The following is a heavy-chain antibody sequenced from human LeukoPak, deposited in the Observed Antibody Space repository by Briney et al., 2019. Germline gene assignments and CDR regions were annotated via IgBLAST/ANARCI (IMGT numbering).Heavy chain of an antibody. J-gene: IGHJ4*02. Sequence: ASVKVSCKASGYTFTSYGISWVRQAPGQGLEWMGWISAYNGNTNYAQKLQGRVTMTTDTSTSTAYMELRSLRSDDTAVYYCARGDYDILTGYYHPFDYWGQGTLVTVSS. D-gene: IGHD3-9*01. CDR3: ARGDYDILTGYYHPFDY. CDR1: GYTFTSYG. CDR2: ISAYNGNT. V-gene: IGHV1-18*01.